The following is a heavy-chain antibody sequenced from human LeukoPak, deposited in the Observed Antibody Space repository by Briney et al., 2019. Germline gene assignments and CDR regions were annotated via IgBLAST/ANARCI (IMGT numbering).Heavy chain of an antibody. CDR1: GGTFSSYA. D-gene: IGHD2-15*01. CDR2: IIPIFGTA. Sequence: SVKVSCKASGGTFSSYAISWVRQAPGQGLEWMGGIIPIFGTANYAQKFQGGVTITTDESTSTAYMELSSLRSEDTAVYYCARVSESPRIVNPLYYFDYWGQGILVTVSS. CDR3: ARVSESPRIVNPLYYFDY. J-gene: IGHJ4*02. V-gene: IGHV1-69*05.